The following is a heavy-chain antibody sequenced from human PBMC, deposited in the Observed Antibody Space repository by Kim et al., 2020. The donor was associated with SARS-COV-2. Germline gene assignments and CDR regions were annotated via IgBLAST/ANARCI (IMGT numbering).Heavy chain of an antibody. J-gene: IGHJ3*02. D-gene: IGHD3-10*01. Sequence: GGSLRLSCAASGFAFSDYYMSWIRQAPGKGLEWLSYISERSTFTNYADSVKGRFTISRDNTQNSLFLQMNSLRADDTALYYCVRDSHRAAHSSGPGDIWGQGTMVTVSS. CDR2: ISERSTFT. CDR1: GFAFSDYY. V-gene: IGHV3-11*05. CDR3: VRDSHRAAHSSGPGDI.